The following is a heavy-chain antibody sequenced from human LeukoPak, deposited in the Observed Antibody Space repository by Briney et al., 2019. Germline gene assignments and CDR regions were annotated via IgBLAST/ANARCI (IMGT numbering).Heavy chain of an antibody. V-gene: IGHV1-46*01. Sequence: ASVKVSCKASGCTFTSYYMHWVRQAPGQGLEWMGIINPSGGSTSYAQKFQGRVTMTRDTSTSTVYMELSSLRSEDTAVYYCARVGGDCSGGSCYLFWFDPWGQGTLVTVSS. J-gene: IGHJ5*02. CDR1: GCTFTSYY. CDR2: INPSGGST. D-gene: IGHD2-15*01. CDR3: ARVGGDCSGGSCYLFWFDP.